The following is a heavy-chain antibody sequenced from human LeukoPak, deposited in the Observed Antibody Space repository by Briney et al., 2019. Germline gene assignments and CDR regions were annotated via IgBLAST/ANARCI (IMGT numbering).Heavy chain of an antibody. CDR3: ARDLGLLIDGVEYYFDY. D-gene: IGHD5-24*01. Sequence: ASVKVSCKASGYTFTGYFMHWVRQAPGQGLEWMGWINPNSGATHYAQKFQGRVTMTRDTSISTTYMELSRLRSDDTAVYYCARDLGLLIDGVEYYFDYWGQGTLVPVSS. J-gene: IGHJ4*02. CDR2: INPNSGAT. CDR1: GYTFTGYF. V-gene: IGHV1-2*02.